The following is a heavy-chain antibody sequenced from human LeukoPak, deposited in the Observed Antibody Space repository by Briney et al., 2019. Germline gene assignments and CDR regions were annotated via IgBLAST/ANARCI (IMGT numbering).Heavy chain of an antibody. Sequence: GESLKISCQGSGYNFTNHWIGWVRQMPEKGLEWMGIIYPDDSETTYSPSFQGQVTISADKSISTACLQWSSLKASDTAMYYCARPFDYGDYVFYWGQGTLVTVSS. CDR2: IYPDDSET. CDR3: ARPFDYGDYVFY. D-gene: IGHD4-17*01. J-gene: IGHJ4*02. CDR1: GYNFTNHW. V-gene: IGHV5-51*01.